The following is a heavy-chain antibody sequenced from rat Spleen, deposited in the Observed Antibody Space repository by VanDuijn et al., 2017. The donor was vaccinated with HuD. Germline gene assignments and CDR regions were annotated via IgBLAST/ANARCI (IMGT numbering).Heavy chain of an antibody. CDR3: ARHTPFNYGTVGDY. D-gene: IGHD1-11*01. Sequence: EVQLVESGGGLVQPGRSLKLSCAASGFTFSNFDMAWVRQAPTKGLEWVASIGPSGDSTYYRDSVKGRFTVSRDNAKGTLFLQMDSLRSEDTATYYCARHTPFNYGTVGDYWGQGVMVTVSS. V-gene: IGHV5-25*01. J-gene: IGHJ2*01. CDR1: GFTFSNFD. CDR2: IGPSGDST.